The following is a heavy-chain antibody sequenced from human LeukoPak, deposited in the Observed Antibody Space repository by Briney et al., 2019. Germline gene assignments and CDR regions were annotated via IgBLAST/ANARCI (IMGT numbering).Heavy chain of an antibody. Sequence: GGSLRLSWAASGFTFSSYWMTWVRQAQGKGLEWVANIKQDGSEKYYVDSLKGRFTISKDNARNSLYLQMNSLRAEDTAVYYCAKTHSSGWYDPYFYFWGQGTLVTVSS. V-gene: IGHV3-7*01. CDR2: IKQDGSEK. CDR1: GFTFSSYW. CDR3: AKTHSSGWYDPYFYF. J-gene: IGHJ4*02. D-gene: IGHD6-19*01.